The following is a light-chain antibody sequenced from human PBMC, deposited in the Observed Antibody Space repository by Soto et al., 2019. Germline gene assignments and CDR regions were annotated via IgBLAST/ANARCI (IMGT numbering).Light chain of an antibody. CDR1: NIGSKS. V-gene: IGLV3-21*02. CDR3: QVWDSIIDHPV. CDR2: DDS. J-gene: IGLJ3*02. Sequence: SYELTQPHSVSVATAQTGPRITCGGNNIGSKSVHWYQQKPGQAPVLVVYDDSDRPSGIPERFSGSNSGNTATLTISRVEAGDEADYYCQVWDSIIDHPVFGGGTKVTVL.